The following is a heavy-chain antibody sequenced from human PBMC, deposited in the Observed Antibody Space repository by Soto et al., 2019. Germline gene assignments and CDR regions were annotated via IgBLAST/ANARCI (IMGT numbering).Heavy chain of an antibody. CDR1: GFSLTTSGVG. D-gene: IGHD3-3*01. CDR2: SYWDDDK. J-gene: IGHJ4*02. CDR3: AHRVLRTVFGLVTTTAIYFDF. V-gene: IGHV2-5*02. Sequence: QITLKESGPTVVKPTEILTLTCTFSGFSLTTSGVGVGWVRQSPGKAPEWLALSYWDDDKRYSTSLKSRLTITKDTSKNQVVLTMANVDPADTATYYCAHRVLRTVFGLVTTTAIYFDFWGQGTPVVVSS.